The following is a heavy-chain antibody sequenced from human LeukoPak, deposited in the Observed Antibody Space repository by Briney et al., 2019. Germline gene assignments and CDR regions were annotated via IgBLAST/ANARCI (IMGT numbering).Heavy chain of an antibody. CDR2: IKGDGSEI. D-gene: IGHD5-18*01. CDR3: ARGAFTWIQHPYAMDV. J-gene: IGHJ6*02. Sequence: GGSLRLSCATSGLTFSTYWMNWVRQAPGKGLEWVANIKGDGSEIHYVDSVKGRFTISRDNAKNSLYLQIFGLRAEDTAVYYCARGAFTWIQHPYAMDVWGQGTTVTVSS. CDR1: GLTFSTYW. V-gene: IGHV3-7*01.